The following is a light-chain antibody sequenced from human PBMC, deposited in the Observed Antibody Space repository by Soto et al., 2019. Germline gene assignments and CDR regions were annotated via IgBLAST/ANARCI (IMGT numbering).Light chain of an antibody. CDR1: KSVSSN. CDR3: QQYNVWPLT. Sequence: EIAMTQSPATLSVSPGETATLSCRASKSVSSNLDRYKQKPGQTPKLLIYAASTRATGIPARFSGSGSGTEFTLTISSLQSEDFAAYYCQQYNVWPLTFGGGTKVEFK. CDR2: AAS. V-gene: IGKV3-15*01. J-gene: IGKJ4*02.